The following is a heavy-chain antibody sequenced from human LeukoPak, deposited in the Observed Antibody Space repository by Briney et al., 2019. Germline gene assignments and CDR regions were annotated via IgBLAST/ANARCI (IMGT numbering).Heavy chain of an antibody. CDR2: ISGSGGST. J-gene: IGHJ3*02. D-gene: IGHD2-21*01. V-gene: IGHV3-23*01. Sequence: GGSLRLSCAASGFTFSSYAMSWVRQAPGKGLEWVSTISGSGGSTNYADSVKGRFTISRDNSKNMLYLQMNSLRAEDTAVYYCAKDSVVVIAKGDAFDIWGQGTMVTVSS. CDR3: AKDSVVVIAKGDAFDI. CDR1: GFTFSSYA.